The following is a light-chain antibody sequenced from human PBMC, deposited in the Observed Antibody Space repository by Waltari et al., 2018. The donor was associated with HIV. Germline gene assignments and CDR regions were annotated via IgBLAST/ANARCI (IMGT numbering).Light chain of an antibody. CDR3: SSYTSSSTFDV. J-gene: IGLJ1*01. Sequence: QSALTQPPSVSGSPGQSVTISCTGTSSDVGSYNRVPWYQQPPGTAPKLMIYEVSNRPSGVPDRFSGSKSGNTASLTISGLQAEDEAGYYCSSYTSSSTFDVFGTGTKVTVL. V-gene: IGLV2-18*02. CDR2: EVS. CDR1: SSDVGSYNR.